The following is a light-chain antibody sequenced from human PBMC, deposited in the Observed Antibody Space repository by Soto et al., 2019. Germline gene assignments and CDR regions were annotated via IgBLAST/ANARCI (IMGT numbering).Light chain of an antibody. CDR1: QSVSSY. J-gene: IGKJ1*01. CDR3: QQANSFPWT. CDR2: DAS. Sequence: EIVLTQSPATLSLSPGERATLSCRASQSVSSYLAWYQQKPGQAPRLLIYDASNRATGIPARFSGSGSGTDFTLTISSLEPEDIATYYCQQANSFPWTFGQGTKVEIK. V-gene: IGKV3-11*01.